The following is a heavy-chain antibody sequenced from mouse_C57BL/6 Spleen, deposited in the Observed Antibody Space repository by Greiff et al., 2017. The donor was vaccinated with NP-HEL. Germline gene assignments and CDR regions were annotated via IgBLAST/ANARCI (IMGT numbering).Heavy chain of an antibody. V-gene: IGHV1-4*01. CDR3: ARGVVDPDY. Sequence: QVQLKESGAELARPGASVKMSCKASGYTFTSYTMHWVKQRPGQGLEWIGYINPSSGYTKYNQKFKDKATLTADKSSSTAYMQLSSLTSEDSAVYYCARGVVDPDYWGQGTTLTVSS. CDR1: GYTFTSYT. D-gene: IGHD1-1*01. CDR2: INPSSGYT. J-gene: IGHJ2*01.